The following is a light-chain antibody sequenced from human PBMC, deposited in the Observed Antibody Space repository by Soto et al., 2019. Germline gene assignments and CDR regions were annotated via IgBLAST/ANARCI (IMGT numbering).Light chain of an antibody. CDR3: SSYAGSSNFVV. V-gene: IGLV2-8*02. CDR1: SSDIGGYNY. Sequence: QSVLTRPPSASRSPGQSVTIFCTGTSSDIGGYNYVSWYQQYPGKAPKLMICEVSQRPSGVPDRFSGSKSGNTASLTVSGLQAEDEADYYCSSYAGSSNFVVFGGGTKVTVL. CDR2: EVS. J-gene: IGLJ2*01.